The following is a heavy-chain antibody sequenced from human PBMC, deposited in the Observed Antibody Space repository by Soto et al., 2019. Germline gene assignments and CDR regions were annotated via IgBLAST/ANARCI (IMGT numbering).Heavy chain of an antibody. D-gene: IGHD1-1*01. V-gene: IGHV1-18*01. CDR3: ARDLRYNWNDLFRAEGDY. Sequence: GASVKVSCKASGYTFTSYGISWVRQAPGQGLEWMGWISAYNGNTNYAQKLQGRVTMTTDTSTSTAYMELRSLRSDDTAVYYYARDLRYNWNDLFRAEGDYWGQGTLVTVSS. J-gene: IGHJ4*02. CDR1: GYTFTSYG. CDR2: ISAYNGNT.